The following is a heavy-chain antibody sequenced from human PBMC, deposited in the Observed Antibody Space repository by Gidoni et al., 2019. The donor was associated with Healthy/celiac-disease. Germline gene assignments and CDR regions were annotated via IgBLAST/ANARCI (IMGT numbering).Heavy chain of an antibody. CDR1: GGPFSSYA. CDR3: ARGLIMTTVTSYYFDY. Sequence: QVQLVQSGAEVKKPGSSVKVSCKASGGPFSSYAISWVRQAPGQGLEWMGGIIPIFGTANYAQKFQGRVTITADESTSTAYMELSSLRSEDTAVYYCARGLIMTTVTSYYFDYWGQGTLVTVSS. D-gene: IGHD4-17*01. V-gene: IGHV1-69*01. CDR2: IIPIFGTA. J-gene: IGHJ4*02.